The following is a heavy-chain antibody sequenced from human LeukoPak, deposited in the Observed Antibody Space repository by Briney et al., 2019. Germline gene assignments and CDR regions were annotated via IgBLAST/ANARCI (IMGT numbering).Heavy chain of an antibody. CDR3: AGMVRGLGSYTCDI. D-gene: IGHD3-10*01. V-gene: IGHV5-51*01. Sequence: GESLKISCKVSGYSSASYWFGWVRQMPGKGREWMGIIYPGDSDTRYSPSFQGQLTISDDKSITTAYLQWSSLKASDTAMYYCAGMVRGLGSYTCDIWGQGTRVSVSS. CDR2: IYPGDSDT. J-gene: IGHJ3*02. CDR1: GYSSASYW.